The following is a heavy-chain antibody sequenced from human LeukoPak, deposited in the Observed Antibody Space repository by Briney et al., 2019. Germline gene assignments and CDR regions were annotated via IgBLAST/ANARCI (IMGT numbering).Heavy chain of an antibody. V-gene: IGHV3-48*03. Sequence: PGGSLRLSCAASGFTFSSYEMNWVRQAPGKGLEWVSYIGSSGSTIHYADSVKGRFTISRDNAKNSLYLQMNSPRAEDTAVYYCARVVQLSRVEDIWGQGTMVTVSS. J-gene: IGHJ3*02. CDR2: IGSSGSTI. CDR1: GFTFSSYE. D-gene: IGHD6-6*01. CDR3: ARVVQLSRVEDI.